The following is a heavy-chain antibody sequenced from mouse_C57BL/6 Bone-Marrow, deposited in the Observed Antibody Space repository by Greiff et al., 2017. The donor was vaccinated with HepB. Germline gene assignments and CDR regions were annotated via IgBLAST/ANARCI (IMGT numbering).Heavy chain of an antibody. V-gene: IGHV5-4*01. D-gene: IGHD2-5*01. Sequence: DVHLVESGGGLVKPGGSLKLSCAASGFTFSSYAMSWVRQTPEKRLEWVATISDGGSYTYYPDNVKGRFTISRDNAKNNLYLQMSHLKSEDTAMYYCARGGPTIVTAWYFEVWGTGTTVTVSS. CDR2: ISDGGSYT. CDR1: GFTFSSYA. J-gene: IGHJ1*03. CDR3: ARGGPTIVTAWYFEV.